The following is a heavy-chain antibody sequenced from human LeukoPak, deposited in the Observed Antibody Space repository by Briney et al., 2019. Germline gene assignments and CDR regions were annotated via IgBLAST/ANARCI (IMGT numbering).Heavy chain of an antibody. J-gene: IGHJ4*02. CDR2: IYGGGET. D-gene: IGHD5-24*01. CDR3: ARGIMARINY. CDR1: GFTVSNDY. V-gene: IGHV3-53*01. Sequence: RVSLRLSCAVSGFTVSNDYMSWVRQAPGKGLEWVSVIYGGGETYYADSVRGRFTISRDNFENTLFLQMDSLRAEDTAVYYCARGIMARINYWGRGTLVTVSA.